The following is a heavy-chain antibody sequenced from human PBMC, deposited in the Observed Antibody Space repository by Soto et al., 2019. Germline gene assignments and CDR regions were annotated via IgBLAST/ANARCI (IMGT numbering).Heavy chain of an antibody. Sequence: QVKLVQPGAEVRKPGASVKVSCRSSGDIFTNFDFNWVRQATGQGLEWIGWMRANSGDTGHDQKFQGRVRMTRDTSMSTAYMELSSLRAADTAVYYCARYIFGQGFKAWGQGTLVFVSS. V-gene: IGHV1-8*01. CDR2: MRANSGDT. J-gene: IGHJ5*02. CDR3: ARYIFGQGFKA. D-gene: IGHD3-3*02. CDR1: GDIFTNFD.